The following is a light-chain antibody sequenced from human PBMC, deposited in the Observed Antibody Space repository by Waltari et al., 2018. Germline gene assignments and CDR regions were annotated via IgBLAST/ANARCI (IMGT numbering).Light chain of an antibody. Sequence: DIQMTQSPSSLSASVGDRVTITCQATEDITNYLNWYQQKPGKAPKLRIYEASNLETGVPSRFSGSGSGTDFTFAISSLQPEDVATYYCQQYHDLPTFGQGTRLEIK. V-gene: IGKV1-33*01. CDR3: QQYHDLPT. CDR2: EAS. CDR1: EDITNY. J-gene: IGKJ5*01.